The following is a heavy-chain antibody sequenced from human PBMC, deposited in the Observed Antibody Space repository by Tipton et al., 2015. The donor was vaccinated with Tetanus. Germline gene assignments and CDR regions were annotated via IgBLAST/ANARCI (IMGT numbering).Heavy chain of an antibody. CDR2: ISGSGGST. CDR1: GFTFSSYA. J-gene: IGHJ4*02. V-gene: IGHV3-23*01. CDR3: AKVGGDYVWGSYRYDY. D-gene: IGHD3-16*02. Sequence: SLRLSCAASGFTFSSYAMSWVRQAPGKGLEWVSAISGSGGSTYYADSVKGRFTISRDNSKNTLYLQMNSLRAEDTAVYYCAKVGGDYVWGSYRYDYWGQGTLVTVSS.